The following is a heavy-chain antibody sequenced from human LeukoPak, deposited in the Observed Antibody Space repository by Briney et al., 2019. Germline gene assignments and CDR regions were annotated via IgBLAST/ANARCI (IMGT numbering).Heavy chain of an antibody. CDR2: ITGSGGNT. CDR3: AKWGDYDVLTGYYVSDY. J-gene: IGHJ4*02. CDR1: GFTFSNYA. V-gene: IGHV3-23*01. D-gene: IGHD3-9*01. Sequence: PGASLRLSCAASGFTFSNYAMSGVRQAPGKGLEWVSAITGSGGNTYYADSVKGRFPISRDNSKHTVFLQMNSLRAEDTAVYYCAKWGDYDVLTGYYVSDYWGQGTLVTVSS.